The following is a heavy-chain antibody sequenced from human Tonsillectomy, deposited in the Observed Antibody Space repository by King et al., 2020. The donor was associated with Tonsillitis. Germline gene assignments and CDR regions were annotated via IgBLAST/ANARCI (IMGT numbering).Heavy chain of an antibody. J-gene: IGHJ4*02. Sequence: VQLVESGGGVVQPGRSLRLSCAASGFTLSSYGMHWVRQAPGKGLEWVADISYDGSNKYYADSVKGRFTISRDNSKNTLYLQMNSLRAEDTAVYYCAKDLDYNGSGNYYFDYWGQGSLVTVSS. V-gene: IGHV3-30*18. D-gene: IGHD3-10*01. CDR3: AKDLDYNGSGNYYFDY. CDR2: ISYDGSNK. CDR1: GFTLSSYG.